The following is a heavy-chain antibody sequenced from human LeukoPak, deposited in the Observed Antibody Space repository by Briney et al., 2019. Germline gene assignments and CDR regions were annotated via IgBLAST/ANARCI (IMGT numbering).Heavy chain of an antibody. CDR3: ATLRMIFGVVIIYYGMDV. J-gene: IGHJ6*02. V-gene: IGHV1-24*01. CDR2: FDPEDGET. CDR1: GYTLTELS. Sequence: GASVKVSCKVSGYTLTELSMHWVRQAPGKGLEWMGGFDPEDGETIYAQKFQGRVTMTEDTSTDTAYMELSSLRSEDTAVYYCATLRMIFGVVIIYYGMDVWGQGTTVTVSS. D-gene: IGHD3-3*01.